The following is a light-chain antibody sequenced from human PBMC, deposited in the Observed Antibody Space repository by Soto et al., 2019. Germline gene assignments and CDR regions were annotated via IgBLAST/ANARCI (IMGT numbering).Light chain of an antibody. CDR2: GAS. J-gene: IGKJ1*01. Sequence: EIVMTQSPATLSVSPGERATLSCRASQSVSSSYLAWYQQKPGQAPRLLIYGASSRATGIPDRFSGSGSGTDFTLTISRLGPEDFAVYYCQQYDSSLWTFGQGTKVDI. V-gene: IGKV3-20*01. CDR1: QSVSSSY. CDR3: QQYDSSLWT.